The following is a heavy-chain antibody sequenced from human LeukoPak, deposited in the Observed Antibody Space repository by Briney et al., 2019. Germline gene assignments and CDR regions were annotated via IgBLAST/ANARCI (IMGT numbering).Heavy chain of an antibody. J-gene: IGHJ4*02. CDR1: GFTFNYYA. V-gene: IGHV3-30*02. CDR2: IRYDGSNK. CDR3: AKARTRGYSYGSFDY. Sequence: GGSLRLSCAASGFTFNYYAMHWVRQAPGKGLEWVTFIRYDGSNKYYADSVKGRFTISRDNSKNTLYLQMNSLRTEDTAVYYCAKARTRGYSYGSFDYWGQGTLVTVSS. D-gene: IGHD5-18*01.